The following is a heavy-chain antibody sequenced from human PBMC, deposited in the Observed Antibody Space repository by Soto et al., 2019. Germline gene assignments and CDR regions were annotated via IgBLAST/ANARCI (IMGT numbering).Heavy chain of an antibody. CDR1: GFTFSMYW. V-gene: IGHV3-74*01. CDR2: INGGGDHD. D-gene: IGHD2-21*01. J-gene: IGHJ3*02. CDR3: VKDRQDHNSVWDPFDI. Sequence: GGSLRLSCAASGFTFSMYWMHWVRQAPGKGLLWVSRINGGGDHDIYYADSVRGRFTISRDNSRNTVSLQMTRLRAEDTAIYYCVKDRQDHNSVWDPFDIWGQGTMVTVSS.